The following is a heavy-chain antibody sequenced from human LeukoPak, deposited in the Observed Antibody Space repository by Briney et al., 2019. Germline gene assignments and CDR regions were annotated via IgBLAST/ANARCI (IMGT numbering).Heavy chain of an antibody. V-gene: IGHV3-23*01. D-gene: IGHD3-9*01. J-gene: IGHJ4*02. CDR3: AKMAEYYDILTGLEYYFDY. CDR2: ISGSGGST. CDR1: GFTFDDYG. Sequence: GGSLRLSCAASGFTFDDYGMSWVRQAPGKGLEWVSAISGSGGSTYYADSVKGRFTISRDNSKNTLYLQMNSLRAEDTAVYYCAKMAEYYDILTGLEYYFDYWGQGTLVTVSS.